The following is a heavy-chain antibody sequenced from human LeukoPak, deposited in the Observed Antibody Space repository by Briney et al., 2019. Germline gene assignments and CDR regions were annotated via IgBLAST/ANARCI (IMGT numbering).Heavy chain of an antibody. D-gene: IGHD2-15*01. Sequence: GASVKVSCKASGYTFTSYDINWVRQATGQGLEWMGWMNPNSGNTGYAQKFQGRVTMTRNTSISTAYMELSSLRSDDTAVYYCARENRYCSGGSCLGGYYFDYWGQGTLVTVSS. CDR1: GYTFTSYD. J-gene: IGHJ4*02. CDR2: MNPNSGNT. V-gene: IGHV1-8*01. CDR3: ARENRYCSGGSCLGGYYFDY.